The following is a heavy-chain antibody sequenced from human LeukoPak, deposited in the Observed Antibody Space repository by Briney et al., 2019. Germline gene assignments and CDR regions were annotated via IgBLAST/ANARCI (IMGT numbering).Heavy chain of an antibody. Sequence: PGGSLRLSCAASGFTISTYWMHWVRQAPGKGLVWVSRIHSDGSGTSYADSVKGRFTISRDNAKNTLYLQMNSLRAEDTAVYYCARFLTGTAFDYWGQGTLVTVSS. J-gene: IGHJ4*02. CDR3: ARFLTGTAFDY. CDR2: IHSDGSGT. V-gene: IGHV3-74*01. D-gene: IGHD1-7*01. CDR1: GFTISTYW.